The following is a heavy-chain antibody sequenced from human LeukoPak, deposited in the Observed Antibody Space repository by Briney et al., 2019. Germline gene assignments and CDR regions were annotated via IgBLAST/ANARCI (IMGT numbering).Heavy chain of an antibody. Sequence: SETPSLTCTVSGGSTSGRYWTWIRQPPGKGLEWIGYIHYDGRTNYNPSFKSRVIISLDTSNNQFSLNPKSVTAADTAAYYCARLVNYGYSDYWGQGTLVTVSS. CDR2: IHYDGRT. D-gene: IGHD3-22*01. CDR3: ARLVNYGYSDY. J-gene: IGHJ4*02. CDR1: GGSTSGRY. V-gene: IGHV4-59*11.